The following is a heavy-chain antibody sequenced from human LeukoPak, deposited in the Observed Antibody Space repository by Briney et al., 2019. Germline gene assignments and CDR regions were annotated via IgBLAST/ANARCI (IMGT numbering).Heavy chain of an antibody. Sequence: GGSLRLSCAASGFTFSTFAMSWVRQAPGKGLEWVSAISGSGGSTYYADSVKGRFTISRDNSKNTLYLQMNSLRAEDTAVYYCAKVLSQVKAHYFDYWGQGTLVTVSS. CDR2: ISGSGGST. CDR3: AKVLSQVKAHYFDY. CDR1: GFTFSTFA. D-gene: IGHD3-10*01. V-gene: IGHV3-23*01. J-gene: IGHJ4*02.